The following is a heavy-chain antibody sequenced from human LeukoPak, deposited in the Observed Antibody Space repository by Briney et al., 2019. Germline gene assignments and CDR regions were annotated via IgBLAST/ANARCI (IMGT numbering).Heavy chain of an antibody. CDR2: ISYDGSNK. D-gene: IGHD1-26*01. V-gene: IGHV3-30*18. Sequence: GGSLRLSCAASGFTFSSYGMHWVRQAPGKGLEWVAVISYDGSNKYYADSVKGRFTISRDNSKNTPYLQMNSLRAEDTAVYYCAKAPIGGSYYFDYWGQGTLVTVSS. CDR3: AKAPIGGSYYFDY. CDR1: GFTFSSYG. J-gene: IGHJ4*02.